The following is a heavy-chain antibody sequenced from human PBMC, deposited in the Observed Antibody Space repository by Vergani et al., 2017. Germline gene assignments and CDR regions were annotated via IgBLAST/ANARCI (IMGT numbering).Heavy chain of an antibody. V-gene: IGHV4-30-2*01. CDR1: GGSISSGGYS. J-gene: IGHJ4*02. CDR2: IYHSGST. D-gene: IGHD3-10*01. CDR3: ARESYGSGTEFDY. Sequence: QLQLQESGSGLVKPSQTLSLTCAVSGGSISSGGYSWSWIRQPPGKGLEWIGYIYHSGSTYYNPSLKSRGTISVDRSKNQFTLKLSSVTAADTAVYYCARESYGSGTEFDYWGQGTLVTVSS.